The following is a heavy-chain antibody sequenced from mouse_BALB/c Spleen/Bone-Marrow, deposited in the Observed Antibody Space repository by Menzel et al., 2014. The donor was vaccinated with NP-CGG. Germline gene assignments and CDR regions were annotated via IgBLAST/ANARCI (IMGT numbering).Heavy chain of an antibody. J-gene: IGHJ3*01. V-gene: IGHV5-9-1*01. CDR3: ARHDYPY. Sequence: EVMLVESGGGLVKPGGSLKLSCAASGFTFSSYAMSWVRQTPEKRLEWVATISSGGSYTYYPDSVKGRFTISRDNAKNTLYLQMSSLRSEDTAMYYCARHDYPYWGQGTLVTVSA. CDR1: GFTFSSYA. CDR2: ISSGGSYT. D-gene: IGHD2-4*01.